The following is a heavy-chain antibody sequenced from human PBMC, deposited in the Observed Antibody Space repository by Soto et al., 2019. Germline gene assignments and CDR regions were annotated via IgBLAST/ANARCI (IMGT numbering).Heavy chain of an antibody. V-gene: IGHV3-21*01. CDR3: ARGAGYSYGYYYGMDV. CDR2: ISSSSSYI. J-gene: IGHJ6*02. Sequence: XESLRLSFAASGFTFSSYSMNWVRQAAGKGLEWVSSISSSSSYIYYADSVKGRFTISRDNAKNSLYLQMKSLRAEDTAVYYCARGAGYSYGYYYGMDVWGQGTTVTVSS. D-gene: IGHD5-18*01. CDR1: GFTFSSYS.